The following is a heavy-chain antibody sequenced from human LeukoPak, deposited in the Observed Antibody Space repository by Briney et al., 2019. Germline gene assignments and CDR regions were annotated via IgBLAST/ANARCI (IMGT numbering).Heavy chain of an antibody. CDR3: AKGLPYYYDSSGYYPFDY. Sequence: PGGSLRLSCAASGFTFSSYAMSWVRQAPGKGLEWVSAISGSGGSTYYADSVKGRFTISRDNSKNTLYLQMNSLRAEDTAVYYCAKGLPYYYDSSGYYPFDYWGQGTLVTVSP. CDR1: GFTFSSYA. D-gene: IGHD3-22*01. V-gene: IGHV3-23*01. J-gene: IGHJ4*02. CDR2: ISGSGGST.